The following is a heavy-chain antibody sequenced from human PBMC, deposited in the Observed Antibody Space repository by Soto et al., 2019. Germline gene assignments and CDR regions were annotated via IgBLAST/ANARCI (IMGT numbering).Heavy chain of an antibody. CDR2: INDGDGST. V-gene: IGHV1-3*01. J-gene: IGHJ4*02. CDR3: AREEWFPPYFDY. D-gene: IGHD3-3*01. Sequence: ASVKVSCKASGYTLTTYALHWLRQAPGQGAEWMGWINDGDGSTKYSEHFQGRVTITLDTSATTVFVELTGLKSEDTAIYYCAREEWFPPYFDYWGQGSLVTVSS. CDR1: GYTLTTYA.